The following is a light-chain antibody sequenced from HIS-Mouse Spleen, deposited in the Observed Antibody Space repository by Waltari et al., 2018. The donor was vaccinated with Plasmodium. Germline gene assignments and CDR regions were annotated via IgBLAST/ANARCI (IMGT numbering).Light chain of an antibody. Sequence: QSALTQPPSASGSPGQSVTISCTGPSSDVGGYHSVSWYQQHPGKAPKLMIYEVSKRPSGVPDRFSGSKSGNTASLTVSGLQAEDEADYYCSSYAGSNNLVFGGGTKLTVL. CDR3: SSYAGSNNLV. CDR2: EVS. CDR1: SSDVGGYHS. J-gene: IGLJ2*01. V-gene: IGLV2-8*01.